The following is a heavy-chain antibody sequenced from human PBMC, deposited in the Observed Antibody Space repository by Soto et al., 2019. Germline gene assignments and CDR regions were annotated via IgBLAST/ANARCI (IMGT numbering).Heavy chain of an antibody. V-gene: IGHV4-59*01. J-gene: IGHJ5*02. Sequence: NPSETLSLTCTVSGGSISSYYWSWIRQPPGKGLEWIGYIYYSGSTNYNPSLKSRVTISVDTSKNQFSLKLSSVTAADTAVYYCARDVSSSWHNWFDPWGQGTLVTVSS. CDR1: GGSISSYY. CDR3: ARDVSSSWHNWFDP. CDR2: IYYSGST. D-gene: IGHD6-13*01.